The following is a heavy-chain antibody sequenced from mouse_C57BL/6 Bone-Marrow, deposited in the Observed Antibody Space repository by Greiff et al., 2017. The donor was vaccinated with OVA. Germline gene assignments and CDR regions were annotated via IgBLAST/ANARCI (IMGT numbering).Heavy chain of an antibody. CDR3: ARYCILDY. Sequence: QVQLKESGPELVKPGASVKISCKASGYTFSSSWMNWVKQRPGKGLEWIGRIYPGDGDTNYNGKFKGKATLTADKSSSTAYMQLSSLTSEDSAVYFCARYCILDYWGHGTTLTVSS. J-gene: IGHJ2*01. CDR2: IYPGDGDT. V-gene: IGHV1-82*01. CDR1: GYTFSSSW.